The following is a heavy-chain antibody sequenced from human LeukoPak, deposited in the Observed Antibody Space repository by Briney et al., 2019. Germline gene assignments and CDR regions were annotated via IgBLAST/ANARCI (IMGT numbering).Heavy chain of an antibody. CDR1: GGSISSYC. V-gene: IGHV4-59*01. CDR2: IYYSGST. D-gene: IGHD2-2*01. J-gene: IGHJ4*02. Sequence: SETLSLTCTVSGGSISSYCWSWIRQPPGKGLEWIGYIYYSGSTNYNPSLKSRVTISVDTSKNQFSLKLSSVTAADTAVYYCASLKSGYQLPGDYWGQGTLVTVSS. CDR3: ASLKSGYQLPGDY.